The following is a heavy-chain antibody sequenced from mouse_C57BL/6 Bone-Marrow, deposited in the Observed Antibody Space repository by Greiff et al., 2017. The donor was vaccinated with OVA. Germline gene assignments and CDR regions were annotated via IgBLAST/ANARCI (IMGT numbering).Heavy chain of an antibody. CDR2: IDPETGGT. J-gene: IGHJ2*01. V-gene: IGHV1-15*01. Sequence: QVQLQQSGAELVRPGASVTLSCKASGYTFTDYEMHWVKQTPVHGLEWIGAIDPETGGTAYNQKFKGKAILTADKSSSTAYMELRSLTSEDSAVYYCTRKIIYGSSQYYFDYWGQGTTLTVSS. CDR3: TRKIIYGSSQYYFDY. D-gene: IGHD1-1*01. CDR1: GYTFTDYE.